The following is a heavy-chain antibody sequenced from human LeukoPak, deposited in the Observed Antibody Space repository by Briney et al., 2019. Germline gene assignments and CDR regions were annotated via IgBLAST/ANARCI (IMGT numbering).Heavy chain of an antibody. CDR1: GYRFTSYW. J-gene: IGHJ4*02. CDR3: ARQSVVRGVNYFDY. D-gene: IGHD3-10*01. V-gene: IGHV5-51*01. CDR2: IYPGDSDT. Sequence: GESLKISCKGSGYRFTSYWIGWVRQMPGKGLEWMGIIYPGDSDTRYSPSFQGQVTISADKSISTAYLQWSSLRASDTAMYYCARQSVVRGVNYFDYWGQGTLVTVSS.